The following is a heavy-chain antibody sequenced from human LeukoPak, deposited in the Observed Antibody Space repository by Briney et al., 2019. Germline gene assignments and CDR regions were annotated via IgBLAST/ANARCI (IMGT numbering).Heavy chain of an antibody. CDR1: GFPSNTFH. CDR3: ARGVHITVSGWHFDF. V-gene: IGHV3-48*04. D-gene: IGHD6-19*01. CDR2: ISGPSNTI. J-gene: IGHJ2*01. Sequence: GGSLRLPCAASGFPSNTFHINWVRQPPGKGLEWISFISGPSNTIDYADSVRGRFTISRDYARNSVYLQMNSLRVDDTAVYYCARGVHITVSGWHFDFWGRGAQVTVSS.